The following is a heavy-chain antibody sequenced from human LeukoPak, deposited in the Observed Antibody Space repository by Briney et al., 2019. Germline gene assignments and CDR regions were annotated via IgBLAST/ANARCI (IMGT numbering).Heavy chain of an antibody. CDR2: IYSSGST. CDR3: ARGYGLGSPYYFDY. D-gene: IGHD3/OR15-3a*01. Sequence: PSETLSLTCSVSGGSINNYYWSWIRQPAGKGLEWIGRIYSSGSTNSNPSLESRVTMSVDTSKNQFSLKLSSVTAADTAVYFCARGYGLGSPYYFDYWGQGTLVTVSS. J-gene: IGHJ4*02. V-gene: IGHV4-4*07. CDR1: GGSINNYY.